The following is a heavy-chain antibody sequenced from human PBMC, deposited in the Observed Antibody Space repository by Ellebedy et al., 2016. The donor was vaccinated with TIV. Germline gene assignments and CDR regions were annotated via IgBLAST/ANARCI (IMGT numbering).Heavy chain of an antibody. CDR3: ARDPALPRGRFDT. CDR1: GGSISSSNW. J-gene: IGHJ5*02. V-gene: IGHV4-4*02. CDR2: VYHSGGT. Sequence: MPSETLSLTCAVSGGSISSSNWWPWVRQAPGRGLEWIGEVYHSGGTYSNTSLASRVTMSVDTSKNQFSLNLSSATAADTAVYYCARDPALPRGRFDTWGQGTLVTVSS.